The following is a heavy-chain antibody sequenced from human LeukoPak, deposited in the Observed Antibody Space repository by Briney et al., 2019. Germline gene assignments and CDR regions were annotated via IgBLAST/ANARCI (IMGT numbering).Heavy chain of an antibody. D-gene: IGHD1-26*01. Sequence: PSETLSLTCTVSGDSISSNFWSWIRQSPGKGLEWIGYIYGSGSTSYNPSLKSRVTISEDTSKNQFSLKLNPVTAADTAVYYCARGRSNYYGMDVWGQGTTVTVSS. CDR3: ARGRSNYYGMDV. J-gene: IGHJ6*02. CDR1: GDSISSNF. V-gene: IGHV4-59*01. CDR2: IYGSGST.